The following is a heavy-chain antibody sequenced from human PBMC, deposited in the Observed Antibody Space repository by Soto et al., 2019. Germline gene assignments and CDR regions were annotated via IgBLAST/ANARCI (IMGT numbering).Heavy chain of an antibody. CDR3: ARERQGEALLY. CDR2: ASAYNRNT. J-gene: IGHJ4*02. D-gene: IGHD3-16*01. CDR1: GYTFTNYG. Sequence: QVRLVQSGAEVKRPGASVRVSCKASGYTFTNYGITWVRQVPGQGLEWMGWASAYNRNTNYAQKFEDRVIMTTDTSTGTAHMELGSLRYGHTALYFCARERQGEALLYRGQGTLVTVSS. V-gene: IGHV1-18*01.